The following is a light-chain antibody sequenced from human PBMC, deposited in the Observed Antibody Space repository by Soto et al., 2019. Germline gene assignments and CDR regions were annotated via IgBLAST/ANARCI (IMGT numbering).Light chain of an antibody. CDR1: QSLRSTY. CDR2: GAS. J-gene: IGKJ1*01. CDR3: QQYGNSPQT. Sequence: EIVLTQSPGTLSLSPGEGATLACRASQSLRSTYLAWYQQKPGQAPRLLIYGASSRATGIPDRFSGSGSGTDFTLTISRLEPEEFAVYYCQQYGNSPQTVGQGTKVDIK. V-gene: IGKV3-20*01.